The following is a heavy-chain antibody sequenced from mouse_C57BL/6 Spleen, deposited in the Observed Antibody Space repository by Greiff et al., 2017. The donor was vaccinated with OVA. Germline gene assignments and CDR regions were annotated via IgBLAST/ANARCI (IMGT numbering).Heavy chain of an antibody. CDR1: GFTFSSYT. J-gene: IGHJ2*01. CDR3: ARHPITTDYFDD. D-gene: IGHD1-2*01. Sequence: EVMLVESGGGLVKPGGSLKLSCAASGFTFSSYTMSWVRQTPEKRLEWVATISGGGGNTYYPDSVKGRFTISRDNAKNTLYLQMSSLRSEDTALYYCARHPITTDYFDDWGQGTTLTVSS. V-gene: IGHV5-9*01. CDR2: ISGGGGNT.